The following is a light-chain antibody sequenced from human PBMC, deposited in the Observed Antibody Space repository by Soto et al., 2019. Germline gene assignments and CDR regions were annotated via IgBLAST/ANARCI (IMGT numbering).Light chain of an antibody. CDR2: DAS. CDR1: QGIGST. CDR3: QRYNNWPLT. J-gene: IGKJ4*01. Sequence: EIVMTQSPATLSVSPGEGATLSCRASQGIGSTLAWYQHKPGQTPRLLIYDASTRATGVPARFGGSGSGTEFTLTINSLQSEDFAVYYCQRYNNWPLTFGGGTKVESK. V-gene: IGKV3-15*01.